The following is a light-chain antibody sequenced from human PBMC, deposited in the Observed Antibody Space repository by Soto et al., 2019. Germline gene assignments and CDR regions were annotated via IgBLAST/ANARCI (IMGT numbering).Light chain of an antibody. Sequence: QSVLTQAPSASGTPGQRVTISCSGSNSNIGGNSVSWYHHLPGTAPKLLIFNNSQRPSGVPDRFSGSKSGTSASLAISGRQYEDDEDYYCASWDDSLNGHWVFGGGTKLTVL. CDR3: ASWDDSLNGHWV. V-gene: IGLV1-44*01. CDR2: NNS. CDR1: NSNIGGNS. J-gene: IGLJ3*02.